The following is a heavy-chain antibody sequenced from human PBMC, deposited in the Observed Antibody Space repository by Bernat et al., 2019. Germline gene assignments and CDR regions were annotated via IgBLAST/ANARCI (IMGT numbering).Heavy chain of an antibody. CDR3: ARVDGFRKFHYYYYYMDV. J-gene: IGHJ6*03. CDR2: INSDGSST. D-gene: IGHD3-10*01. V-gene: IGHV3-74*01. Sequence: EVQLVESGGGLVQPGGSLRLSCAASGFTFSSYWMHWFRQAPGKGLLWVSRINSDGSSTSYADSVKGRFTISRDNAKNTLYLQMNSLRAEDTAVYYCARVDGFRKFHYYYYYMDVWGKGTTVTVSS. CDR1: GFTFSSYW.